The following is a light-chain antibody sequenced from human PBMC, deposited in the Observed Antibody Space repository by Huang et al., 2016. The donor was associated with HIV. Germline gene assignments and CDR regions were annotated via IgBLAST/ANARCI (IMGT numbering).Light chain of an antibody. Sequence: EIVLSQSPATLSLSPGERAILSCRASQSVSTFLGWYQQRPGQAPRLLIYDASNRATGIPARFGGRGSGTDFTLTINTLEPEDSAIYYCQQRTNGPWTFGRGTKVEIK. CDR1: QSVSTF. CDR3: QQRTNGPWT. CDR2: DAS. V-gene: IGKV3-11*01. J-gene: IGKJ1*01.